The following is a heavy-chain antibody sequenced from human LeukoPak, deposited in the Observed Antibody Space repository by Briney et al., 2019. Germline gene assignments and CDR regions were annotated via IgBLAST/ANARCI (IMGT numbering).Heavy chain of an antibody. CDR3: ARGRGYCSGGSCDQNDY. V-gene: IGHV1-8*01. CDR1: GYTFTSYD. Sequence: ASVKVSCKASGYTFTSYDINWVRQATGQGLEWMGWMNPNSGNTGYAQKFQGRVTMTRNTSISTAYMELSSLRSEDTAVYYCARGRGYCSGGSCDQNDYWGQGTLVTVSS. J-gene: IGHJ4*02. CDR2: MNPNSGNT. D-gene: IGHD2-15*01.